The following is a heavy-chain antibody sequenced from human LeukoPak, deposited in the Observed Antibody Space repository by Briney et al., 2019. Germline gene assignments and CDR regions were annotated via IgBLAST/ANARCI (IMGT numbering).Heavy chain of an antibody. V-gene: IGHV4-34*01. CDR3: ARRYGSGSYYYYYGMDV. D-gene: IGHD3-10*01. J-gene: IGHJ6*04. CDR1: GGSFSGYY. CDR2: INHSGST. Sequence: SETLSVTCAVYGGSFSGYYWSWIRQPPGKGLEWIGEINHSGSTNYNPSLKSRVTISVDTSKNQFSLKLSSVTAADTAVYYCARRYGSGSYYYYYGMDVWGKGTTVTVSS.